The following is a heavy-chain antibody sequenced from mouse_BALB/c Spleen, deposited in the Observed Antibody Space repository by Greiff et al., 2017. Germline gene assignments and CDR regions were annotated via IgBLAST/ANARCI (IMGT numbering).Heavy chain of an antibody. J-gene: IGHJ3*01. V-gene: IGHV1-63*02. Sequence: QVQLKESGAELVRPGTSVKMSCKAAGYTFTNYWIGWVKQRPGHGLEWIGDIYPGGGYTNYNEKFKGKATLTADTSSSTAYMQLSSLTSEDSAIYYCARSQGDGKGTWFAYWGQGTLVTVSA. CDR1: GYTFTNYW. CDR3: ARSQGDGKGTWFAY. CDR2: IYPGGGYT. D-gene: IGHD2-1*01.